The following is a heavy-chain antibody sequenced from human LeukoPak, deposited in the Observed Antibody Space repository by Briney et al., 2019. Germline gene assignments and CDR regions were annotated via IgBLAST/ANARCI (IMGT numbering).Heavy chain of an antibody. J-gene: IGHJ2*01. CDR1: GGSISSYY. V-gene: IGHV4-59*08. CDR2: IYYSGST. CDR3: ARGPSERYFDL. Sequence: SETLSLTCTVSGGSISSYYWSWIRQPPGKGLEWIGYIYYSGSTNYNPSLKSRVTISVDTSKSQFSLKLSSVTAADTAVYYCARGPSERYFDLWGRGTLVTVSS. D-gene: IGHD5-24*01.